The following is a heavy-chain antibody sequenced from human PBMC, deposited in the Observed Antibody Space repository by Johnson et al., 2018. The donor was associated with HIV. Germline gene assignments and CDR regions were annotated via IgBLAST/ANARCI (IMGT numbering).Heavy chain of an antibody. CDR1: GFTFSDHY. CDR2: IRNKANRYTT. Sequence: VQLVESGGGLVQPGGSLRLSCAASGFTFSDHYMDWVRQAPGKGLEWVGHIRNKANRYTTEYAASVKGRFTISRDDSKNTLYRQMNSLRAEDTALYYCARDPSYSNYGPWNDAFDIWGQGTMVTVSS. V-gene: IGHV3-72*01. D-gene: IGHD4-11*01. J-gene: IGHJ3*02. CDR3: ARDPSYSNYGPWNDAFDI.